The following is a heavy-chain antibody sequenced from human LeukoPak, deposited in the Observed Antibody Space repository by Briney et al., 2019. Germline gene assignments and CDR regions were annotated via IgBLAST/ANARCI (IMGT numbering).Heavy chain of an antibody. V-gene: IGHV3-7*01. J-gene: IGHJ4*02. Sequence: GGSLRLSCAASGFTFSSYWMSWVRQAPGKGPEWVANIKQDGSDKYYVDSVKGRFTISRDNAKNSLYLQMNSLRAEDTAVYYCARRYSGSSGNFDYWGQGTLVTVSS. CDR2: IKQDGSDK. CDR3: ARRYSGSSGNFDY. CDR1: GFTFSSYW. D-gene: IGHD3-10*01.